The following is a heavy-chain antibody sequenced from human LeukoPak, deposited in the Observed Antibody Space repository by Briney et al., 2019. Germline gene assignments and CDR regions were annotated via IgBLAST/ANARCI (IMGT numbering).Heavy chain of an antibody. V-gene: IGHV1-24*01. CDR3: ATGLFDQPNWFDP. CDR2: FDPEDGET. Sequence: GASVKVSCKASGYTFTGYYMHWVRQAPGKGLEWMGGFDPEDGETIYAQKFQGRVTMTEDTSTDTAYMELSSLRSEDTAVYYCATGLFDQPNWFDPWGQGTLVTVSS. CDR1: GYTFTGYY. D-gene: IGHD2-2*01. J-gene: IGHJ5*02.